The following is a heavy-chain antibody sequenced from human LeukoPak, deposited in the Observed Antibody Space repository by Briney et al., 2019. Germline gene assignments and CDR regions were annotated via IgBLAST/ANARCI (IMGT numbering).Heavy chain of an antibody. D-gene: IGHD2-15*01. CDR1: GFTFRSHW. Sequence: PGGSLRLSCAASGFTFRSHWMSWVRQAPGKGLELVANINQDGSEEYYVDSVKGRFTISRDNAKNSLFLQMNSLRAEDTATYYCARDHVVDGLVFDYWGQGTLVTVSS. CDR2: INQDGSEE. V-gene: IGHV3-7*01. CDR3: ARDHVVDGLVFDY. J-gene: IGHJ4*02.